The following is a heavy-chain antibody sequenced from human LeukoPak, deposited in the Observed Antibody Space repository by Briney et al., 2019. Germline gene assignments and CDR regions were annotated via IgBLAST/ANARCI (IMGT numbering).Heavy chain of an antibody. D-gene: IGHD4-17*01. CDR1: GGSINSYY. CDR3: ARGHLRLRGLVFDY. J-gene: IGHJ4*02. CDR2: IYYSGST. V-gene: IGHV4-59*12. Sequence: SETLSLTCTVSGGSINSYYWSWVRQPPGKGLEWIAYIYYSGSTSYNPSLKSRVTISVDTSKNQFSLELTSVTAADTAVYYCARGHLRLRGLVFDYWGQGTLVTVSS.